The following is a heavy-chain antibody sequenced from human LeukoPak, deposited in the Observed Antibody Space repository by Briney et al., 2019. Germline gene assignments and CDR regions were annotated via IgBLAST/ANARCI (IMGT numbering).Heavy chain of an antibody. CDR2: IFYSGST. D-gene: IGHD2-8*02. V-gene: IGHV4-31*03. CDR1: GVSISSGGYY. J-gene: IGHJ4*02. Sequence: SQTLSLTCTVSGVSISSGGYYWSWIRQHPGKGLEWIGYIFYSGSTYYNPSLKSRVTISVDTSKNQFSLKLSSVTAEDTAVYYCARAAGVWLEFDYWGQGTLVTVSS. CDR3: ARAAGVWLEFDY.